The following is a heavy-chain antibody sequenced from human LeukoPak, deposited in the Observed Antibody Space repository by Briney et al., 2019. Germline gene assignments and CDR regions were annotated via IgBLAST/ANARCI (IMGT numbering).Heavy chain of an antibody. D-gene: IGHD6-13*01. CDR3: AAPGDSSSFNY. J-gene: IGHJ4*02. CDR1: GFTFSSYA. Sequence: PGRSLRLSCAASGFTFSSYAMHWVRQAPGKGPEWVAVISYDGSNKYYADSVKGRFTISRDNSKNTLYLQMNSLRAEDTAVYYCAAPGDSSSFNYWGQGTLVTVSS. CDR2: ISYDGSNK. V-gene: IGHV3-30*01.